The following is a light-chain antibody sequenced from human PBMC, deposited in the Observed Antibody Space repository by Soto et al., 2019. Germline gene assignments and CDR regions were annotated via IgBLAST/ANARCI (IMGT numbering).Light chain of an antibody. Sequence: QSVLTQPASVSGSPGQSITISCTGTSSDVGGYNYVSWYQQHPGKAPKLMIYDVSNRPSGVSNRFSGSKSGNTASLTISGLQGEDEADYYCSSYTSSSTLVFSGGTKVTVL. CDR2: DVS. J-gene: IGLJ2*01. CDR1: SSDVGGYNY. CDR3: SSYTSSSTLV. V-gene: IGLV2-14*01.